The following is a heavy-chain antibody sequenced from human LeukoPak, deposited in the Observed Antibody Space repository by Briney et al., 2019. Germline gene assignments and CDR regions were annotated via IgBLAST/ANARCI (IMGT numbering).Heavy chain of an antibody. J-gene: IGHJ4*02. CDR1: GFTFSDCY. Sequence: GGSLRLSCAASGFTFSDCYMSWIRQAPGKGLEWVSYIISSGSTIYYADSVKGRFTISRDNAKNSLYLQMNSLRAEDTAVYYCARDGVRDGLYFDYWGQGTLVTVSS. CDR2: IISSGSTI. V-gene: IGHV3-11*04. D-gene: IGHD5-24*01. CDR3: ARDGVRDGLYFDY.